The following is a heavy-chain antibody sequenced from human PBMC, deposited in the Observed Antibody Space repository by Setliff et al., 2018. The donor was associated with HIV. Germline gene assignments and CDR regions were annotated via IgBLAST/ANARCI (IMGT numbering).Heavy chain of an antibody. D-gene: IGHD3-10*01. CDR2: INPSSGST. J-gene: IGHJ4*02. CDR3: ATSPAGEILGSRPFYFDY. Sequence: ASVKVSCKASGYTFTSYYMHWVRQAPGQGLEWMGIINPSSGSTTYAQKFQGRVTMTRDTSTSTVYMELSSLRSEDTAVYYCATSPAGEILGSRPFYFDYWGQGTLVTVSS. CDR1: GYTFTSYY. V-gene: IGHV1-46*01.